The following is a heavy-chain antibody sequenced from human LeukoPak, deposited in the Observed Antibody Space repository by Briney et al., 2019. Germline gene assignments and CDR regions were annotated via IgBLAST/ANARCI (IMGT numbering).Heavy chain of an antibody. CDR2: ISYDGSNK. Sequence: PGGSLRLSCAASGFTFSSYGMHWVRQAPGKGPEWVAVISYDGSNKYYADSVKGRFTISRDNSKNTLYLQMNSLRAEDTAVYYCAKSPDFDYWGQGTLVTVSS. CDR1: GFTFSSYG. J-gene: IGHJ4*02. V-gene: IGHV3-30*18. CDR3: AKSPDFDY.